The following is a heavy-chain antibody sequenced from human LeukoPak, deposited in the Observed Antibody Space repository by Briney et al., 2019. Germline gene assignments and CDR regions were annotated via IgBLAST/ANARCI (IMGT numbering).Heavy chain of an antibody. V-gene: IGHV3-7*01. J-gene: IGHJ6*02. Sequence: PGGSLRLSCAASGFTFSSYWMSWVRQAPGKGLEWAANIKQDGSEKYYVDSVKGRFTISRDNAKNSLYLQMNSLRAEDTAVYYCALLDGDYYYYYGMDVWGQGTTVTVSS. D-gene: IGHD5-24*01. CDR3: ALLDGDYYYYYGMDV. CDR2: IKQDGSEK. CDR1: GFTFSSYW.